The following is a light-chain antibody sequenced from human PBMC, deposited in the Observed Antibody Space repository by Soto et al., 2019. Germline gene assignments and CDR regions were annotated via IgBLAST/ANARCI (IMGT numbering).Light chain of an antibody. CDR1: LSVSSSY. CDR3: QQYGSSPRALT. Sequence: EIVLTQSPGTLSLSPGERATLFCRASLSVSSSYLAWYQQKPGQAPRLLIYGASSRATGIPDRFSGSGSGTDFTLTISRLEPEDFAVYYCQQYGSSPRALTFGGGTKVEIK. J-gene: IGKJ4*01. CDR2: GAS. V-gene: IGKV3-20*01.